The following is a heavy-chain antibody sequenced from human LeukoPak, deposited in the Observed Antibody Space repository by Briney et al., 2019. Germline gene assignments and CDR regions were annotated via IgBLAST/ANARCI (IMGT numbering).Heavy chain of an antibody. D-gene: IGHD1-26*01. CDR2: IYTSGST. CDR3: ARENSGSYREFDY. CDR1: GGSISSYY. J-gene: IGHJ4*02. Sequence: SETLSLICTISGGSISSYYWSWIRQPAGKGLEWIGRIYTSGSTNYNASLKSRVSMSVDTSKNQFSLKLSSVTAADTAVFYCARENSGSYREFDYWGQGTLGTVSS. V-gene: IGHV4-4*07.